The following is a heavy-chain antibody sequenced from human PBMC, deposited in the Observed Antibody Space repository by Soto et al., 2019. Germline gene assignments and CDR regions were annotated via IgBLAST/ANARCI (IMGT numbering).Heavy chain of an antibody. J-gene: IGHJ4*02. CDR3: ARGGCGSSGSHPESEFDF. Sequence: PSETLSLTCTVSGGSIRSFYWSWIRQPPGKGLEWIGYIHYNGDTHFNPSLKNRVTLSGDTSKNQISLNLSSVTAADTAVYYCARGGCGSSGSHPESEFDFWGQGTLVTVSS. D-gene: IGHD6-19*01. CDR2: IHYNGDT. CDR1: GGSIRSFY. V-gene: IGHV4-59*12.